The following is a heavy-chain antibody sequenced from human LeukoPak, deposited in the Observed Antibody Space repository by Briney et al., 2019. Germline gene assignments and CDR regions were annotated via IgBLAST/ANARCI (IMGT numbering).Heavy chain of an antibody. CDR2: TSYDGSNK. J-gene: IGHJ3*02. V-gene: IGHV3-30*03. CDR3: ARDESYAFDI. Sequence: GGSLRLSCAATGFTFSSFSMHWVRQAPGKGLEWVAVTSYDGSNKYYADSVKGRFTISRDNAKNSLYLQMNSLRDEDTAVYYCARDESYAFDIWGQGTMVTVSS. CDR1: GFTFSSFS.